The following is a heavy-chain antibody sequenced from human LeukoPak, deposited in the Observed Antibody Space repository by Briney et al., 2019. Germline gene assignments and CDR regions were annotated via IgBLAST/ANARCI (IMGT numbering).Heavy chain of an antibody. J-gene: IGHJ4*02. D-gene: IGHD6-19*01. V-gene: IGHV3-48*01. CDR1: GFTLSSYS. CDR3: ARDVEQWLVRAYYFDY. CDR2: ISSGSTTI. Sequence: AGGSLRLSCATSGFTLSSYSMNWVRQAPGKGLEWVSYISSGSTTIYYADSVKGRFTISRDNAKNSLYLQMNSLRAEDTAVYYCARDVEQWLVRAYYFDYWGQGTLVTVSS.